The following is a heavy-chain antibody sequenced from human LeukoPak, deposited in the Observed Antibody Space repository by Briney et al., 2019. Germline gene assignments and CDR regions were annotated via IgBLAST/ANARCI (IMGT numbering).Heavy chain of an antibody. D-gene: IGHD2-2*01. Sequence: PSETLSLTCTVSGGSISSYYWGWIRQPPGKGLEWIGYIYYSGSTNYNPSLKSRVTISVDTSKNQFSLKLSSVTAADTAVYYCARSIVPAATYFDYWGQGTLVTVSS. V-gene: IGHV4-59*12. CDR3: ARSIVPAATYFDY. J-gene: IGHJ4*02. CDR2: IYYSGST. CDR1: GGSISSYY.